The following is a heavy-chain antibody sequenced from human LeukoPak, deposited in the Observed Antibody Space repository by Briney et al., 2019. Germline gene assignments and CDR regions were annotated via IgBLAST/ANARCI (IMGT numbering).Heavy chain of an antibody. D-gene: IGHD1-20*01. Sequence: ASVKVSCKASGYTFTGYYMHWVRQAPGQGLEWMGRINPNSGGTNYAQKFHGRVTMTRNTSISTAYMELSRLRSDDTAVYYCARGLTGTTDYWGQGTLVTVSS. CDR2: INPNSGGT. CDR1: GYTFTGYY. V-gene: IGHV1-2*06. CDR3: ARGLTGTTDY. J-gene: IGHJ4*02.